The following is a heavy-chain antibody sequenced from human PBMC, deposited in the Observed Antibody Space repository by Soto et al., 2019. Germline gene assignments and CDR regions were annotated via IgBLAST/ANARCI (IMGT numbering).Heavy chain of an antibody. Sequence: PGGSLRLSCAASGFTFSSYTMNWVRQAPGKGLEWVSAVSGRGADKFYADSVKGRFTISRDNSINLLFLQMNDLRAEDTGVYFCAVTRLDDYFDYHRDGFDFWGQGTMVTVSS. D-gene: IGHD3-9*01. J-gene: IGHJ3*01. CDR3: AVTRLDDYFDYHRDGFDF. V-gene: IGHV3-23*01. CDR1: GFTFSSYT. CDR2: VSGRGADK.